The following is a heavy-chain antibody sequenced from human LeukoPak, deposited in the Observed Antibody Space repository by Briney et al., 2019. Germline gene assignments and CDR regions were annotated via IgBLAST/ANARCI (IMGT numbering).Heavy chain of an antibody. D-gene: IGHD6-13*01. CDR1: GGSFSVYY. Sequence: SETLSLTCAVYGGSFSVYYWSWIRQPPGKGLEWIGEINHSGSTNYNPSLKSRVTISVDTSKNQFSLKLSSVTAADTAAYYCARAGSSWHYYFDYWGQGTLVTVSS. CDR2: INHSGST. CDR3: ARAGSSWHYYFDY. V-gene: IGHV4-34*01. J-gene: IGHJ4*02.